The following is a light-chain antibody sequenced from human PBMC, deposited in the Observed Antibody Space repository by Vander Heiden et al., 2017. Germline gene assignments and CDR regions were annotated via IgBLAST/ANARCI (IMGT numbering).Light chain of an antibody. Sequence: QPALTQPRSVSGSPGQPLPISCTGTSSDVGGYNYVSWYQQHPGKAPKLMINDVSKRPSGVPDRFSGSKSGNTASLTISGLQAEDEADYYCCSYAGSYTDVFGTGTKVTVL. J-gene: IGLJ1*01. CDR3: CSYAGSYTDV. CDR2: DVS. CDR1: SSDVGGYNY. V-gene: IGLV2-11*01.